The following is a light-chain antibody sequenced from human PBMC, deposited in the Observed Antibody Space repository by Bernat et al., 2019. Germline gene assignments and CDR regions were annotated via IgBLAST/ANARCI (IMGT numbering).Light chain of an antibody. J-gene: IGLJ2*01. CDR3: STWDSSLIIVL. CDR1: SANIGNNF. Sequence: LTRPPSVAAAPGQRVTISCSGSSANIGNNFVSWYHHLPGTAPKILIYDNNKRPSGIPDRFSGSRSGTSATLGITGLQPGDEANYYCSTWDSSLIIVLFGGGTKLTVL. V-gene: IGLV1-51*01. CDR2: DNN.